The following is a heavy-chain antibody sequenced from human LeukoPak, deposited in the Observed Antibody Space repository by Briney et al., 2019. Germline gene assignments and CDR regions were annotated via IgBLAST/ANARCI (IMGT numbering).Heavy chain of an antibody. J-gene: IGHJ4*02. CDR3: AKGHYYGSGSLDY. CDR2: IGGRDGST. CDR1: GFTFSSYG. D-gene: IGHD3-10*01. V-gene: IGHV3-23*01. Sequence: GGSLRLSCAASGFTFSSYGMSWVRQAPGRGLEWVSVIGGRDGSTYYADSVKGRFTISRDNSKNTLYVQMNSLRAEDTAVYYCAKGHYYGSGSLDYWGQGTLVTVSS.